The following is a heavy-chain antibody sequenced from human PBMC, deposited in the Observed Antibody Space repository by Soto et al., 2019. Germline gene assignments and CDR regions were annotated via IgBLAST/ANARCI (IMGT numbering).Heavy chain of an antibody. CDR2: IFWDDDK. V-gene: IGHV2-5*02. CDR1: GFSLSPSGVG. Sequence: SGPTLVNPTQTLTLTCTFSGFSLSPSGVGVGWIRQPPGKALEWLGTIFWDDDKRYRPSLKSRLTNTKDTSKNQLVLTMTNMDPVDTATYYCAHLPWKQLWPRAPVVNWGQGTPVTVSS. CDR3: AHLPWKQLWPRAPVVN. J-gene: IGHJ4*02. D-gene: IGHD5-18*01.